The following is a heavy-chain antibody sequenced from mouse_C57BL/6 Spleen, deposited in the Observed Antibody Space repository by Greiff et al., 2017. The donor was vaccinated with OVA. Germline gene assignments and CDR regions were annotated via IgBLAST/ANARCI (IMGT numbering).Heavy chain of an antibody. CDR1: GYAFSSSW. V-gene: IGHV1-82*01. CDR2: IYPGDGDT. J-gene: IGHJ4*01. Sequence: VQLQQSGPELVKPGASVKISCKASGYAFSSSWMNWVKQRPGKGLEWIGRIYPGDGDTNYNGKFKGKATLTADKSSSTAYMQRSSLTSEDSAVYFCARGGYYGSPFYAMDYWGQGTSVTVSS. CDR3: ARGGYYGSPFYAMDY. D-gene: IGHD1-1*01.